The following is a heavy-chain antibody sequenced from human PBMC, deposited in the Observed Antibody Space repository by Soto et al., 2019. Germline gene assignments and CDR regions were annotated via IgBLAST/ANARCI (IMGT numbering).Heavy chain of an antibody. CDR3: ASRPDCSGGSCYFPYYYGMDV. J-gene: IGHJ6*02. CDR2: ISYDGSNK. D-gene: IGHD2-15*01. CDR1: GFTFSRYA. Sequence: GALRLSCAASGFTFSRYAMHWVRQAPGKGLEWVAVISYDGSNKYYADSVKGRFTISRDNSKNTLYLQMNSLRAEDTAVYYCASRPDCSGGSCYFPYYYGMDVWGQGTTVTVSS. V-gene: IGHV3-30-3*01.